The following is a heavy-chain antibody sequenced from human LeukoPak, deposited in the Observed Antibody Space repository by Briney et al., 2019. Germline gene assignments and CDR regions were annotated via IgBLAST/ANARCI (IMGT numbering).Heavy chain of an antibody. J-gene: IGHJ4*02. D-gene: IGHD1-14*01. Sequence: SETLSLTCTVSGGSISSGNYYWGWIRQPPGKGLEWIGNIYYSGSTYYNPSLKSRVSISVDTSKNQFSLKLTSVTAADTAVYYCARAPEYGLYYFDYWGQGTLVTVSS. V-gene: IGHV4-39*07. CDR2: IYYSGST. CDR1: GGSISSGNYY. CDR3: ARAPEYGLYYFDY.